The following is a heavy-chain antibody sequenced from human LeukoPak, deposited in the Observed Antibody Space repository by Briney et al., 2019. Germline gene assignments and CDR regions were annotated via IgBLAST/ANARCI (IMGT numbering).Heavy chain of an antibody. J-gene: IGHJ4*02. CDR2: IRSKANSYAT. D-gene: IGHD2-2*01. CDR3: TTVVVPAATFDY. CDR1: GFTFSGSA. Sequence: GGSLRPSCAASGFTFSGSAMHWVRQASGKGLEWVGRIRSKANSYATAYAASVKGRFTISRDDSKNTAYLQMNSLKTEDTAVYYCTTVVVPAATFDYWGQGTLVTVSS. V-gene: IGHV3-73*01.